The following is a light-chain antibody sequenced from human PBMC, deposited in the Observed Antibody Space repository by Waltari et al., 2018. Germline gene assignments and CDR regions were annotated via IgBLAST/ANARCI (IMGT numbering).Light chain of an antibody. CDR1: STDVGSSTY. V-gene: IGLV2-14*03. CDR3: NSHSTTTPVV. CDR2: DVT. Sequence: QSALTQPASVSGSPGQSIPISCTGTSTDVGSSTYVPWYQQYPGKAPQLILYDVTQRPSGISTRFSGSKSGNTASLTISGLQAEDEADYFCNSHSTTTPVVFGGGTKVTVL. J-gene: IGLJ2*01.